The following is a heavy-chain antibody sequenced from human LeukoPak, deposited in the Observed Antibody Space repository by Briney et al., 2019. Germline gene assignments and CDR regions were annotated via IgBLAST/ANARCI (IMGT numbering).Heavy chain of an antibody. CDR3: ARDSSGYHFDD. Sequence: GSLRLSCAASGFTVRSNYMSWVRQAPGKGLEWVSVIYRGGTTYYADSVKGRFTISRDNSKNTLYPQMNSLGAEDTAVYYCARDSSGYHFDDWGQGTLVTVSS. CDR1: GFTVRSNY. J-gene: IGHJ4*02. D-gene: IGHD3-22*01. V-gene: IGHV3-66*01. CDR2: IYRGGTT.